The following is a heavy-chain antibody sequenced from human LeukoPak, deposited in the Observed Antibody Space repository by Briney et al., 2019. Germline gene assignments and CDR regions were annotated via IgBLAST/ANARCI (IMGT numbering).Heavy chain of an antibody. V-gene: IGHV1-18*01. D-gene: IGHD1-14*01. Sequence: ASVKVSCKASGYTLTSYGIRWVRQAPGQGLEGMGWISAYNGNTNYAQKLQGRVTMTTDTSTSTAYMELRSLRSDDTAVYYCARVGTGREKYYFDYWGQGTLVTVSS. J-gene: IGHJ4*02. CDR1: GYTLTSYG. CDR3: ARVGTGREKYYFDY. CDR2: ISAYNGNT.